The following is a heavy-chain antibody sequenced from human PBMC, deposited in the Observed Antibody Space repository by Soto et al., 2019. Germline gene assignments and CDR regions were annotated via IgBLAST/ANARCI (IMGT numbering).Heavy chain of an antibody. V-gene: IGHV4-38-2*02. D-gene: IGHD6-19*01. Sequence: SETLSLTCAVSGYSIRSGYYWGWIRQPPGKGLEWIGSMFHSGSTYYNRSLKSRITISVDTSKNQFSLKLSAVTAADTAVYYCARDARDIRGWQAFDYWGPGTLVTVSS. CDR2: MFHSGST. J-gene: IGHJ4*02. CDR1: GYSIRSGYY. CDR3: ARDARDIRGWQAFDY.